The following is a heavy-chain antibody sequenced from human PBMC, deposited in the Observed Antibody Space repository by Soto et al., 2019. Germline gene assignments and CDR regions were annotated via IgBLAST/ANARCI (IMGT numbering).Heavy chain of an antibody. V-gene: IGHV4-4*02. J-gene: IGHJ4*02. CDR1: GGSISSNW. CDR3: ARHIVLATMRGFDY. D-gene: IGHD2-8*02. Sequence: QVQLQESGPGLVKPSETLSLTCSVSGGSISSNWWSWVRQPPGNGLEWIGEIHHSGTTNYNPSLRSRVTISGDKSKNQLSLNLNSVTAADTAFYYCARHIVLATMRGFDYWGKGTLVIVCS. CDR2: IHHSGTT.